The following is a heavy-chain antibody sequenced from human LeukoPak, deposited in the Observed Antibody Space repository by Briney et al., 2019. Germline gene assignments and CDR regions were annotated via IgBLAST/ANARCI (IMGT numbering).Heavy chain of an antibody. CDR1: GYTFSSYG. CDR2: ISAYNGNT. Sequence: VASGKVSCKPSGYTFSSYGISWVRQAPEQGLEWMGWISAYNGNTNYAQKLQGRITMTTDTSTSTVYMELRSLRSDDTAVYYCARVMVRGAFDPWGQGTLVTVSS. V-gene: IGHV1-18*01. D-gene: IGHD3-10*01. J-gene: IGHJ5*02. CDR3: ARVMVRGAFDP.